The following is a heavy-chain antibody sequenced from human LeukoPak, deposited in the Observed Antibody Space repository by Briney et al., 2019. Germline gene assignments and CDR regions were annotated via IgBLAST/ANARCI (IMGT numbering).Heavy chain of an antibody. V-gene: IGHV3-30-3*01. J-gene: IGHJ4*02. Sequence: GRSLRLSCAASGFTFYNYAMHWVRQAPGKGLEWVAVITYDGSNKYHADSVKGRFTISRDNSKNTLHLQMNSLRAEDTAIYYCAKGMDGYNDYWGQGTLVTVSS. CDR1: GFTFYNYA. CDR3: AKGMDGYNDY. CDR2: ITYDGSNK. D-gene: IGHD5-24*01.